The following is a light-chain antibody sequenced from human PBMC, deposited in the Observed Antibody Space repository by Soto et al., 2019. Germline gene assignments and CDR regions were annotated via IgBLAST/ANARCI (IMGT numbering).Light chain of an antibody. CDR3: LLAYGGGRPYG. J-gene: IGLJ1*01. V-gene: IGLV7-46*01. CDR2: DTS. Sequence: QAVVTQEPSLTVSPGGTGTLTCDSSTGAVTSGHYPYWIQQKPGQAPRTLIYDTSNKHSWTPARFSGFLLGGKAALTLSDAQPEDEADYYCLLAYGGGRPYGFGTGTKLTVL. CDR1: TGAVTSGHY.